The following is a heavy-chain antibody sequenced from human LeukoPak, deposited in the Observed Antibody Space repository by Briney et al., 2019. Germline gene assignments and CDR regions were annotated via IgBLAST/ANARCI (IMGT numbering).Heavy chain of an antibody. D-gene: IGHD6-6*01. CDR1: GFTFSSYS. J-gene: IGHJ3*02. CDR2: ISSSSSYI. V-gene: IGHV3-21*01. Sequence: GGSLRLSCAASGFTFSSYSMNWVRQAPGKGLEWVSSISSSSSYIYYADSVKGRFTISRDNAKNSLYLQMNSLRAEDTAVYYCASPLPNSSSSESNNAYAFDIWGQGTMVTVSS. CDR3: ASPLPNSSSSESNNAYAFDI.